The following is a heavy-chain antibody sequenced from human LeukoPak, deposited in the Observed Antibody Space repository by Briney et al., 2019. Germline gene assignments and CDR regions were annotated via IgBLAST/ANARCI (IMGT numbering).Heavy chain of an antibody. V-gene: IGHV3-7*01. CDR2: IKTDGSQI. J-gene: IGHJ4*02. CDR1: GFTFSSYW. D-gene: IGHD2-2*02. CDR3: ARPLRTSSYTYYFDC. Sequence: GGSLRLSCAASGFTFSSYWMTWVRQAPGKGLEWVANIKTDGSQIYYVDSVKGRFTISRDNAKNSLYLQMNSLRAEDTAVYYCARPLRTSSYTYYFDCWGQGTLVTVSS.